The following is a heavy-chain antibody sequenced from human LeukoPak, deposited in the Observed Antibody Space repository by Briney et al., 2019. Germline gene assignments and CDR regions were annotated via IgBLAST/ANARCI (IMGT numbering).Heavy chain of an antibody. V-gene: IGHV4-4*02. CDR3: ARFAYDYDDGILHYFYGLDV. J-gene: IGHJ6*02. D-gene: IGHD3-22*01. CDR1: GGSVSTDNW. CDR2: IHHSVGT. Sequence: SETLSLTCAVSGGSVSTDNWWSWVRQPPHRGLEWIGEIHHSVGTHYNPSLKSRVTISVDKSKNQFSLRLSSVTAADTAMYFCARFAYDYDDGILHYFYGLDVWGQGTTVTVSS.